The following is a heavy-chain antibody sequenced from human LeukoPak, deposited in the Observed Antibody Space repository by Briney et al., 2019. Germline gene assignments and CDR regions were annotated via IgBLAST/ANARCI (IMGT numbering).Heavy chain of an antibody. CDR1: GGSISNYY. Sequence: PSETLSLTCTVSGGSISNYYWNWIRQPPGKGLEWIGYIYYSGSTNYNPSLKSRVTISVDTSKNQFSLKLSSVTAADTAVYYCARHGVGAYNDYWGQGTLVTVSS. D-gene: IGHD1-14*01. V-gene: IGHV4-59*12. CDR2: IYYSGST. CDR3: ARHGVGAYNDY. J-gene: IGHJ4*02.